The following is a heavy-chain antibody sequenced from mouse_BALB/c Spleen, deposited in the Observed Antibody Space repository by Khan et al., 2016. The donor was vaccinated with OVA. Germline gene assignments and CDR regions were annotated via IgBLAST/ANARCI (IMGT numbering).Heavy chain of an antibody. CDR2: ISYSGST. CDR3: ARSLIYYYGSSPY. J-gene: IGHJ3*01. CDR1: GYSITSDYA. Sequence: EVKLEESGPGLVKPSQSLSLTCTVTGYSITSDYAWNWIRQFPGNKLEWMGYISYSGSTSYNPTLKSRISITRDTSQNQFFLQLNSVTTEDTATYYCARSLIYYYGSSPYWGQGTLVTVSA. D-gene: IGHD1-1*01. V-gene: IGHV3-2*02.